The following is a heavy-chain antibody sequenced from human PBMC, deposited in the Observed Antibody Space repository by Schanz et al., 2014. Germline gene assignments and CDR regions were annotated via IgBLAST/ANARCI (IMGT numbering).Heavy chain of an antibody. CDR2: IYHNGDT. CDR1: GGSIISSTW. Sequence: QVLLQESGPGVVKPSVTLSLTCAVSGGSIISSTWWGWVRQPPGKGLEWIGEIYHNGDTSFNPSLKSRATMSVDKSKNQFSLKLTSVTAADTAVYYCARVAYGGNSEDYWGQGTLVTVSS. D-gene: IGHD4-17*01. V-gene: IGHV4-4*02. CDR3: ARVAYGGNSEDY. J-gene: IGHJ4*02.